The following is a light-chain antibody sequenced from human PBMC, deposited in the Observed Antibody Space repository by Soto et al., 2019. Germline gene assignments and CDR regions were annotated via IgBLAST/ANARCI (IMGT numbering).Light chain of an antibody. Sequence: DIQMTQSPSTLSASVGDRVTITCRASQSISSWLAWYQQKPGKAPKLLIYDASSLESGVPSRFSGSGSGTEFTLTSSSLQPDDFATYYCQQYNSYPWTLGQGTKVEIK. CDR3: QQYNSYPWT. V-gene: IGKV1-5*01. J-gene: IGKJ1*01. CDR1: QSISSW. CDR2: DAS.